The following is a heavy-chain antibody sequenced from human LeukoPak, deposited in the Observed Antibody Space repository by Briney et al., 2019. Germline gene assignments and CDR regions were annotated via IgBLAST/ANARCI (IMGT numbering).Heavy chain of an antibody. J-gene: IGHJ3*02. CDR2: IYYSGST. CDR1: GGSISSYY. D-gene: IGHD3-16*01. V-gene: IGHV4-59*08. Sequence: PSETLSLTCTVSGGSISSYYWSWIRQPPGKGLEWIGYIYYSGSTNYNPSLKSRVTISVDTSKNQFSLKLSSVTAADTAVNYCATGGAFDIWDQGTMVTVSS. CDR3: ATGGAFDI.